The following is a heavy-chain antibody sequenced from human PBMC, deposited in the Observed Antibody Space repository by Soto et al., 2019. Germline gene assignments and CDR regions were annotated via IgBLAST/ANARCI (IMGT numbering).Heavy chain of an antibody. CDR3: ARRSAIFGVVIIRKYFDC. D-gene: IGHD3-3*01. V-gene: IGHV4-34*01. CDR2: SNHSGST. CDR1: GGSFSGYY. Sequence: QVQLQQWGAGLLKPSETLSLTCAVYGGSFSGYYWSWIRQPPGKGLEWIGESNHSGSTNYNPSLRSRVTIAVDTSKTLFSLKLSSVTAAVTAVDYCARRSAIFGVVIIRKYFDCWGQGTLVTVSS. J-gene: IGHJ4*02.